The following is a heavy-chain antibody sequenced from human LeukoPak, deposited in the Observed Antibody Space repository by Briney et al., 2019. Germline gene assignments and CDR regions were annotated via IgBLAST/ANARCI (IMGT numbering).Heavy chain of an antibody. V-gene: IGHV3-30*02. CDR3: AKDPHYYDSSGSRDLVH. Sequence: GGSLRLSCAASGFTFSSYGMHWVRQAPGKGLEWVAFIRYDGSNKYYADSVKGRFTISRDNSKNALYLQMNSLRAEDTAVYYCAKDPHYYDSSGSRDLVHWGQGTLVTVSS. CDR2: IRYDGSNK. J-gene: IGHJ1*01. D-gene: IGHD3-22*01. CDR1: GFTFSSYG.